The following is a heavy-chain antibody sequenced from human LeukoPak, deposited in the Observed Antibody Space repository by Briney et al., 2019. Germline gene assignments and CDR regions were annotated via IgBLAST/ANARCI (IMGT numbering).Heavy chain of an antibody. Sequence: ASGCRSLARTVAGGSIGRSRDDWGWIRQPRVKGLEGIGSIYYSGSTYYNPSLKSRVTISVDTSKNQFSLKLSSVPAAATAVYYCAEGVYYFDYWGQGTLVTVSS. CDR2: IYYSGST. V-gene: IGHV4-39*01. CDR3: AEGVYYFDY. D-gene: IGHD3-16*01. CDR1: GGSIGRSRDD. J-gene: IGHJ4*02.